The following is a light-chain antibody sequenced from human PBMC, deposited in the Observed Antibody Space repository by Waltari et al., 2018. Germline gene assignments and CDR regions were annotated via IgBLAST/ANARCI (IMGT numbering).Light chain of an antibody. Sequence: DIQLTQSPSSLSASVGDRVTITFRASQSISSYLNWYQQKPGKAPKLLIYAASSLQSGVPSRFSGSGSGTEFTLTISSLQPEDFATYYCQQSYSTLRTFSGGTKVEIK. V-gene: IGKV1-39*01. CDR1: QSISSY. CDR3: QQSYSTLRT. J-gene: IGKJ4*01. CDR2: AAS.